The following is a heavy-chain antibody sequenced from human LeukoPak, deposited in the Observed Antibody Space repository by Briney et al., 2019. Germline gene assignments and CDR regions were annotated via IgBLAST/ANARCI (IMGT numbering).Heavy chain of an antibody. J-gene: IGHJ5*02. Sequence: GGSLSLSCSASGFRFSEFTMTGVRQAPGRGAEGVSAICGCGGSTYFADSVGGRFTHSRDNSKDMVDLQMNSLKVEETATYYCGKEGGAWGQGTKVTVSS. D-gene: IGHD3-16*01. CDR3: GKEGGA. CDR1: GFRFSEFT. CDR2: ICGCGGST. V-gene: IGHV3-23*01.